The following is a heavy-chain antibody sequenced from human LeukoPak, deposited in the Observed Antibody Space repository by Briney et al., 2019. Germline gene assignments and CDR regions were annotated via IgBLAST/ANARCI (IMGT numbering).Heavy chain of an antibody. CDR1: GYTFTSYY. D-gene: IGHD1-14*01. V-gene: IGHV1-46*01. Sequence: ASVKVSCKASGYTFTSYYMHWVRQAPGQGLEWMGIINPSGGSTSYAQKFQGRVTMTRDMSTSTVYMVLSSLTSEDTAVYYCARAGATEGDYWGQGTLVTVSS. J-gene: IGHJ4*02. CDR2: INPSGGST. CDR3: ARAGATEGDY.